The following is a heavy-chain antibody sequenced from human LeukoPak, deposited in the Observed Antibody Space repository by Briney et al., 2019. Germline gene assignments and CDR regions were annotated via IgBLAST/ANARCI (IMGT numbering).Heavy chain of an antibody. V-gene: IGHV4-4*07. CDR1: GGSIRSYY. CDR3: ARVVPAAMPGLLDYYYYMDV. CDR2: IYTSGST. D-gene: IGHD2-2*01. Sequence: SETLSLTCTVSGGSIRSYYWSWIRQPAGKGLEWIGRIYTSGSTNYNPSLKSRVTMSVDTSKNQFSLKLSSVTAADTAVYYCARVVPAAMPGLLDYYYYMDVWGKGTTVTVSS. J-gene: IGHJ6*03.